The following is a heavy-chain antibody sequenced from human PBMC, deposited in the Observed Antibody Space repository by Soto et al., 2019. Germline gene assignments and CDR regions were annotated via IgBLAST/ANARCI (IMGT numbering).Heavy chain of an antibody. V-gene: IGHV3-21*01. CDR1: GFTFSAYS. CDR3: ARYGVKWVGEVSTYYYGMDV. J-gene: IGHJ6*02. CDR2: ISSSSTYI. Sequence: EVQLVESGGGLVKPGGSLRLSCTASGFTFSAYSMIWVRQAPGKGLEWVSSISSSSTYIYYADSVKGRFAISRDNAKNSLSLQMNSLRAEDTALYYCARYGVKWVGEVSTYYYGMDVWGQGTTVTVSS. D-gene: IGHD3-10*01.